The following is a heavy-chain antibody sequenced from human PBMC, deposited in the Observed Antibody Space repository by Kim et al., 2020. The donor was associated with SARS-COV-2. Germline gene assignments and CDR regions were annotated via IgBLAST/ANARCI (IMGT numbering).Heavy chain of an antibody. V-gene: IGHV3-33*01. D-gene: IGHD3-16*01. CDR3: ARELYAGPGSMDV. CDR2: IWYDGSNK. Sequence: GGSLRLSCAASGFTFSSYGMHWVRQAPGKGLEWVAVIWYDGSNKYYADSVKGRFTISRDNSKNTLYLQMNSLRAEDTAVYYCARELYAGPGSMDVWGQGTTVTVSS. CDR1: GFTFSSYG. J-gene: IGHJ6*02.